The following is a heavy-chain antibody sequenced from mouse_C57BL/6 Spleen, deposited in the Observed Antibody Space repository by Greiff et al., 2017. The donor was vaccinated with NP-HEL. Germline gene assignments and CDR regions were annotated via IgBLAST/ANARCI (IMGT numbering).Heavy chain of an antibody. Sequence: EVQLQQSGPELVKPGASVKISCKASGYTFTDYYMNWVKQSHGKSLEWIGDINPNNGGTSYNQKFKGKATLTVDKSSSTAYMELRSLTSEDSAVYYCVCCDEDDYWGQGTTLTVSS. V-gene: IGHV1-26*01. CDR2: INPNNGGT. D-gene: IGHD2-13*01. J-gene: IGHJ2*01. CDR1: GYTFTDYY. CDR3: VCCDEDDY.